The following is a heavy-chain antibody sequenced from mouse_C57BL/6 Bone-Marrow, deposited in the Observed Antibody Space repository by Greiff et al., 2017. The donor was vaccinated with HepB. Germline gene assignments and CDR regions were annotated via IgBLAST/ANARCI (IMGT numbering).Heavy chain of an antibody. CDR2: IDPSDSYT. D-gene: IGHD2-2*01. Sequence: QVQLQQPGAELVMPGASVKLSCKASGYTFTSYWMHWVKQRPGQGLEWIGEIDPSDSYTNYNQKFKGKSTLTVDKSSSTAYMQLSSLTSEDSAVYYCARRNGYDVYWYFDVWGTGTTVTVSS. CDR1: GYTFTSYW. J-gene: IGHJ1*03. V-gene: IGHV1-69*01. CDR3: ARRNGYDVYWYFDV.